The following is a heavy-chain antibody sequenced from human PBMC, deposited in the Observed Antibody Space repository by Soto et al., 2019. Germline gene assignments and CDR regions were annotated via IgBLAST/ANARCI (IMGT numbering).Heavy chain of an antibody. Sequence: NPGGSLRLSCAASGFTFSDYYMSWIRQAPGKGLEWVSYISSSGSTIYYADSVKGRFTISRDNAKNSLYLQMNSLRAEDTAVYYCARDQGIAARPSVVDYWGQGTLVTVSS. CDR2: ISSSGSTI. CDR3: ARDQGIAARPSVVDY. V-gene: IGHV3-11*01. D-gene: IGHD6-6*01. J-gene: IGHJ4*02. CDR1: GFTFSDYY.